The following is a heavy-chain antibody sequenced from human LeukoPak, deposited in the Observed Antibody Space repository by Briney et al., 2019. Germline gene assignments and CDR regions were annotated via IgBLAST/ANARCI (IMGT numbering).Heavy chain of an antibody. V-gene: IGHV3-7*01. CDR2: IKQDGSEK. D-gene: IGHD2-15*01. CDR1: GFTFSSYW. CDR3: ARRGGSCSSFCAFDI. Sequence: GGALRLSCAASGFTFSSYWMSWVRQAPGKGLEWVANIKQDGSEKNYVDSVKGRFTISRDDAKNSLSLQMNSLRAEETAVYYCARRGGSCSSFCAFDIWGQGTLVTVSS. J-gene: IGHJ3*02.